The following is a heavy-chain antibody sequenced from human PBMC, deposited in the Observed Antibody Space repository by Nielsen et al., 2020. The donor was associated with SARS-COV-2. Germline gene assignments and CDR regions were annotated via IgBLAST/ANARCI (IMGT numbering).Heavy chain of an antibody. CDR1: GGSISSYY. CDR3: ARGRAPLRY. V-gene: IGHV4-59*01. CDR2: ISNSGST. J-gene: IGHJ4*02. D-gene: IGHD2-15*01. Sequence: SETLSLTCTVSGGSISSYYWSWIRQPPGKGLEWIGYISNSGSTNYNPSLKSRVTMSVDTSKNQLSLRLTSVTAADTAVYYCARGRAPLRYWGQGILVTVSS.